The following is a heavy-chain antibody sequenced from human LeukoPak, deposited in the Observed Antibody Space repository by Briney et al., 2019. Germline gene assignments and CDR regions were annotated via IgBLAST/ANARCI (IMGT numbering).Heavy chain of an antibody. CDR3: ARANFLYCSSTTCLFDY. CDR1: GYTFTDYY. D-gene: IGHD2-2*01. Sequence: GASVTVSCKASGYTFTDYYMHWVRQAPGQGFEWIGWINPNSGDTNYAQKFQGRVTMTRDTSISTAHMELSRLRSDDTAVYYCARANFLYCSSTTCLFDYWGQGTLVIVSS. V-gene: IGHV1-2*02. J-gene: IGHJ4*02. CDR2: INPNSGDT.